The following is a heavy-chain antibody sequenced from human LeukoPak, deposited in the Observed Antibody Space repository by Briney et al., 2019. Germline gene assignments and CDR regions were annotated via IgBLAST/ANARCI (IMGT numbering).Heavy chain of an antibody. CDR2: INHSGST. CDR1: GGSFSGYY. CDR3: ARVAHHDFWSGPPGDV. V-gene: IGHV4-34*01. J-gene: IGHJ6*04. Sequence: PSETLSLTCAVYGGSFSGYYWSWIRQPPGKGLEWIGEINHSGSTNYNPSLKSRVTISVDTSKNQFSLKLSSVTAADTAVYYCARVAHHDFWSGPPGDVWGKGTTVTVSS. D-gene: IGHD3-3*01.